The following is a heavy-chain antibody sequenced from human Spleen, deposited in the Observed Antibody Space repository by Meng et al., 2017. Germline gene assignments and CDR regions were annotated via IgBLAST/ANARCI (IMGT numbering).Heavy chain of an antibody. CDR2: INPNSGGT. CDR3: ARAEYYDSSGYYAGMAFDI. D-gene: IGHD3-22*01. Sequence: ASVKVSCKASGYTFTGYYMHWVRQAPGQGLEWMGRINPNSGGTNYAQKFQGRVTMTRDTSISTAYMELSRLRSDDTAVYYCARAEYYDSSGYYAGMAFDIWGQGTMVTVSS. CDR1: GYTFTGYY. J-gene: IGHJ3*02. V-gene: IGHV1-2*06.